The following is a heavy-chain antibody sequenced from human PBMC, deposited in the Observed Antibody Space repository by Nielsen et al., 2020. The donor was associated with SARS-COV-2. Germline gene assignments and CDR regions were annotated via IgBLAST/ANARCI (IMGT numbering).Heavy chain of an antibody. Sequence: GSLRLSCIVSGGSISSNNHYWGWIRQPPGKGLEWIGSIHYSGGTYYNPSLRSRVTISVDTSKNQFSLKLSSVTAADTALYYCARDQGNRNGFNIWGQGTLVTVSS. V-gene: IGHV4-39*07. CDR2: IHYSGGT. CDR1: GGSISSNNHY. D-gene: IGHD2/OR15-2a*01. J-gene: IGHJ3*02. CDR3: ARDQGNRNGFNI.